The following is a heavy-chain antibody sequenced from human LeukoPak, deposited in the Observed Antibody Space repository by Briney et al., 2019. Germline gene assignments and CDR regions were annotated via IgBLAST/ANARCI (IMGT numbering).Heavy chain of an antibody. CDR1: GFTFSSYA. Sequence: GGSLRLSCAASGFTFSSYAMHWVRQAPGKGLEWVAVISYDGSNKYYADSVKGRFTISRDTSKNTLYLQMNSLRAEDTAVYYCAKRGSYYYYMDVWGKGTTVTVSS. D-gene: IGHD3-10*01. J-gene: IGHJ6*03. V-gene: IGHV3-30-3*02. CDR2: ISYDGSNK. CDR3: AKRGSYYYYMDV.